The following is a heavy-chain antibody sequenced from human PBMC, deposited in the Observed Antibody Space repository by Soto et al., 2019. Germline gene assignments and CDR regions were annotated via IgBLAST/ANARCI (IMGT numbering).Heavy chain of an antibody. CDR2: SSHSGIT. CDR3: ARGPRTGGFRGVVRQRQFDD. V-gene: IGHV4-34*01. J-gene: IGHJ4*01. Sequence: SETLSLTCAVYGGSFTGFYWSWIRQSPGKGLEWIGESSHSGITKYNPSLKSRVTISVDTSKSQFSLKLSSVTAADTAVYYCARGPRTGGFRGVVRQRQFDDWGQGTLVTVSS. CDR1: GGSFTGFY. D-gene: IGHD3-10*01.